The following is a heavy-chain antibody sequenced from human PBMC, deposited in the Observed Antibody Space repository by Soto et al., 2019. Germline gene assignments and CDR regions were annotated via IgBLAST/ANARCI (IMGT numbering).Heavy chain of an antibody. D-gene: IGHD2-2*01. J-gene: IGHJ6*02. V-gene: IGHV3-48*01. CDR2: ISSSSSTI. CDR3: AVVPAANGHYGMDV. Sequence: SLRLSCAASGFTFSSYSMNWFRQAPGKGLEWVSYISSSSSTIYYADSVKGRFTISRDNAKNSLYLQMNSLRAEDTAVYYCAVVPAANGHYGMDVWGQGTTVTVSS. CDR1: GFTFSSYS.